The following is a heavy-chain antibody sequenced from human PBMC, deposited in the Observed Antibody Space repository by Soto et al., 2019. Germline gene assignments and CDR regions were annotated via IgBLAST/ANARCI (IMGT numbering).Heavy chain of an antibody. CDR2: IYYSGST. CDR1: GGSISSGGYY. V-gene: IGHV4-31*11. D-gene: IGHD6-13*01. CDR3: AGRKGEYRRSWYQATENDD. Sequence: SETLSLTCAVSGGSISSGGYYWSWIRQHPGKGLEWIGYIYYSGSTYYNPSLKSRVTISVDTSKNQFSLKLTSVTAADTAVYYCAGRKGEYRRSWYQATENDDWGQGTMVTVSS. J-gene: IGHJ4*02.